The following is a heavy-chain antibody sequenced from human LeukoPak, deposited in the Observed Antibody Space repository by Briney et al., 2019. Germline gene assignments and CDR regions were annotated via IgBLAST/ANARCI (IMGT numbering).Heavy chain of an antibody. Sequence: PSETLSLTCTVSGYSISSGYYWGWIRQPPGKGLEWIGTHSHSGSAYYNPSLRSRITMSLDTSENQLSLKLYSVTAADTAIYYCARYQTGTMFAVWGQGTLVTVSS. CDR3: ARYQTGTMFAV. D-gene: IGHD1/OR15-1a*01. V-gene: IGHV4-38-2*02. CDR1: GYSISSGYY. CDR2: HSHSGSA. J-gene: IGHJ4*02.